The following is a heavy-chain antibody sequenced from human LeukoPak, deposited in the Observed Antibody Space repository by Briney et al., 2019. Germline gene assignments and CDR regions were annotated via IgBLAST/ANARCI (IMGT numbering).Heavy chain of an antibody. CDR2: IYYSGST. CDR3: ARAVSCSSTSCYTYYYYGMDV. D-gene: IGHD2-2*01. Sequence: SETLSLTCTVSGGSISSGDYYWSWIRQPPGKGLEWIGYIYYSGSTYYNPSLKSRVTISVDTSKNQFSLKLSSVTAADTAVYYCARAVSCSSTSCYTYYYYGMDVWGQGTTVTVSS. J-gene: IGHJ6*02. V-gene: IGHV4-30-4*01. CDR1: GGSISSGDYY.